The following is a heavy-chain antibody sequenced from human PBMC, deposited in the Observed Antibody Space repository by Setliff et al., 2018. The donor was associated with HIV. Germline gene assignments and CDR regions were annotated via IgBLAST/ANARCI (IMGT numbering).Heavy chain of an antibody. CDR3: ARPHYYDSNGYYQAFDN. CDR2: MSSISTTT. Sequence: GGSLRLSCEASEFTFSDYSMHWVRQAPGKGLEWISYMSSISTTTHYADSVKGRFTITRDNAKDSLYLQMNSLRAEDTAVYFCARPHYYDSNGYYQAFDNWGQGTPVTVSS. CDR1: EFTFSDYS. V-gene: IGHV3-48*01. D-gene: IGHD3-22*01. J-gene: IGHJ4*02.